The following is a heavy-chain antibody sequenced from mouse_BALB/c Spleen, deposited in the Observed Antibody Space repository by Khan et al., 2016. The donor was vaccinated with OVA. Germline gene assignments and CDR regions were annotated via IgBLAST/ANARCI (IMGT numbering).Heavy chain of an antibody. Sequence: VQLQQSGPEVVKPGASVKMSCKASGYTFTSYVIHWMKQKPGQGLEWIGYIYPYNDDTKYNEKFKGKATLTSDKSSSTAYMELRSLTSEDSAVYYCAKNYRYDVYFDDWGQGTTLAVSS. V-gene: IGHV1S136*01. CDR1: GYTFTSYV. D-gene: IGHD2-14*01. CDR2: IYPYNDDT. CDR3: AKNYRYDVYFDD. J-gene: IGHJ2*01.